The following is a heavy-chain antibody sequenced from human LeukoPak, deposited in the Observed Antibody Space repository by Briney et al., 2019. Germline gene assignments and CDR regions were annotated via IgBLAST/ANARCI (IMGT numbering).Heavy chain of an antibody. CDR1: GFTVSSYA. D-gene: IGHD3-10*01. J-gene: IGHJ5*02. CDR3: ARPSMVRGVRGWFDP. V-gene: IGHV3-23*01. CDR2: ISGSGGST. Sequence: GGSLRLSCAASGFTVSSYAMSWVRQAPGKGLEWVSAISGSGGSTYYADSVKGRFTISRDNSKNTLYLQMNSLRAEDTAVYYCARPSMVRGVRGWFDPWGQGTLVTVSS.